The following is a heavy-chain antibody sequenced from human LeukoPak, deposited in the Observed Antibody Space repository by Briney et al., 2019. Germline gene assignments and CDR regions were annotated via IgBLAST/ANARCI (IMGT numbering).Heavy chain of an antibody. V-gene: IGHV3-21*01. CDR3: TRDRNDYGDPDAFDI. CDR1: GFTFSGHW. D-gene: IGHD4-17*01. CDR2: ITRVSTYT. J-gene: IGHJ3*02. Sequence: PGGSLRLSCAASGFTFSGHWMSWVRQAPGKGLEWVSSITRVSTYTYYSESVQGRFTISRDNHKDLLYLQPNSLRGDDSGIYYCTRDRNDYGDPDAFDIWGQGTVVTVSS.